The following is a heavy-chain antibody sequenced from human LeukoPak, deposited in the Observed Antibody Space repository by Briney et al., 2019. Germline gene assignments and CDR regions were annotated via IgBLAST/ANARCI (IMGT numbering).Heavy chain of an antibody. Sequence: GGSLRLSCVASGFTFSDYYMTWIRQAPGKGLEWVSYITNSGSIIYDADSVKGRFTISRDNAKNSLYLQISGLRAEDTAVYHCARKLYYYDTSPAGWFDPWGQGTLVTVSS. CDR1: GFTFSDYY. CDR2: ITNSGSII. V-gene: IGHV3-11*04. D-gene: IGHD3-22*01. CDR3: ARKLYYYDTSPAGWFDP. J-gene: IGHJ5*02.